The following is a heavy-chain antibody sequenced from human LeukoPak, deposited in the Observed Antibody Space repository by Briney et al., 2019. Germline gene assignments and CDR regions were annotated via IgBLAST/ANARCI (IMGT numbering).Heavy chain of an antibody. D-gene: IGHD3-3*01. V-gene: IGHV4-34*01. Sequence: SETLSLTCAVYGGSFSGYYWSWIRQPPGKGLEWIGEINHSGSTNYNPSLKSRVTISVDTSKNQFSLKLSSVTAADTAVYYCARGRKTFTIFGVVTPPLWFDPWGQGTLVTVSS. J-gene: IGHJ5*02. CDR3: ARGRKTFTIFGVVTPPLWFDP. CDR2: INHSGST. CDR1: GGSFSGYY.